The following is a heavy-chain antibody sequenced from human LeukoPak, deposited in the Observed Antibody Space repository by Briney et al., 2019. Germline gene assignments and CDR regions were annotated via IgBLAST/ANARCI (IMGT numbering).Heavy chain of an antibody. CDR1: GGSFSGYY. CDR3: ARVGGGWENDTGSYYFDY. Sequence: SETLSLTCAVYGGSFSGYYWSWIRQPPGKGLEWIGEINHSGSTNYNPPLKSRVTISVDTSKNQFSLKLSSVTAADTAVYYCARVGGGWENDTGSYYFDYWGQGTLVTVSS. V-gene: IGHV4-34*01. CDR2: INHSGST. J-gene: IGHJ4*02. D-gene: IGHD2-15*01.